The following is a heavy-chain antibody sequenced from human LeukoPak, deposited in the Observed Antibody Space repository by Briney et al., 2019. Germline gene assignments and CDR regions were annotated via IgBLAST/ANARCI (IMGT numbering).Heavy chain of an antibody. CDR2: ISDDETYK. D-gene: IGHD3-16*01. J-gene: IGHJ3*02. CDR1: GFTFNSYS. Sequence: GGSLRLSCAASGFTFNSYSMHWVRQAPSKGLEWVTAISDDETYKFYADSVKGRFTISRDNSKNTLYLQMNSLRAEDTAVFYCAKDRDDYVWGSYLGAFDIWGQGTMVTVSS. CDR3: AKDRDDYVWGSYLGAFDI. V-gene: IGHV3-30-3*01.